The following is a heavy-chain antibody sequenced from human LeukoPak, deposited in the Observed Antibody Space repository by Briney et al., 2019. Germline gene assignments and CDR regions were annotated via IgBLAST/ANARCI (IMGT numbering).Heavy chain of an antibody. J-gene: IGHJ4*02. CDR1: GFTFSSYG. CDR2: ISYDGINK. D-gene: IGHD3-10*01. CDR3: AKDPYGSGSYYGGFDY. V-gene: IGHV3-30*18. Sequence: PGGSLRLSCAASGFTFSSYGMHWVRQAPGKGLEWVAVISYDGINKYYADSVKGRFTFSRDNSKNMLYLQSNSLRAEDTAVYYCAKDPYGSGSYYGGFDYWGQGTLVTVSS.